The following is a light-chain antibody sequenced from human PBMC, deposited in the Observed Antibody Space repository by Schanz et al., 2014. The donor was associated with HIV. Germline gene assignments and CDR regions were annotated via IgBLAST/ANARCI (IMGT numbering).Light chain of an antibody. J-gene: IGKJ4*01. CDR1: QSVSSY. Sequence: EIVLTQSPATLSLSPGERATLSCRASQSVSSYLAWYQQKPGQAPRLLIYDASNRATGIPARFSGSGSGTDFTLTISSLEPEDFAVYYCQQYVTSTRITFGGGTKVEIK. CDR3: QQYVTSTRIT. V-gene: IGKV3-11*01. CDR2: DAS.